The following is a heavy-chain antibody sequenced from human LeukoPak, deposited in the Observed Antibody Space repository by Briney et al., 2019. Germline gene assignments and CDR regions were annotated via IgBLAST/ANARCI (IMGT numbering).Heavy chain of an antibody. J-gene: IGHJ4*02. D-gene: IGHD3-16*01. CDR3: AKGLWRITFGGVLYY. CDR1: GFTFYDYA. V-gene: IGHV3-43*02. Sequence: PGGSLRLSCAASGFTFYDYAMHWVRHVPGKGLEWVSFISGDGGSTHYADSVKGRFTISRDNSKNSLYLQMNSLRNDDTAFYYCAKGLWRITFGGVLYYWGQGILVTVST. CDR2: ISGDGGST.